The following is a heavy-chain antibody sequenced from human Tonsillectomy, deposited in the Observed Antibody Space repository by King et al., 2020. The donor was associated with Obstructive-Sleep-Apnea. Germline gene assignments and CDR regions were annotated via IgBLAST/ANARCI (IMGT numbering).Heavy chain of an antibody. D-gene: IGHD2-2*01. CDR2: TYYSGIT. J-gene: IGHJ5*02. CDR1: DGAFSVGRHH. Sequence: VQLQESGPGLVKPSQTLSLTCTVSDGAFSVGRHHWNWIRQLPGKGLEWIGYTYYSGITSYNPSLKGRVSISVDKAKGQFSLRLDSLTAADTAVYYCAREGTSSSPNWFGPWGPGTLVTVSS. V-gene: IGHV4-31*03. CDR3: AREGTSSSPNWFGP.